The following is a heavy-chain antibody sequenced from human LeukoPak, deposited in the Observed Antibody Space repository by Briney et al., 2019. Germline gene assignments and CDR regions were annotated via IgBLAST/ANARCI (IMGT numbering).Heavy chain of an antibody. CDR2: IWYDGSNK. V-gene: IGHV3-33*01. Sequence: GGSLRLSCAASGFTFSSYGMHWVRQAPGKGLEWVAVIWYDGSNKYYADSVKGRFTISRDNSKNTLYLQMNSLRAEDTAVYYCARDHPSGSHAFDIWGQGTTVTVSS. D-gene: IGHD1-26*01. J-gene: IGHJ3*02. CDR3: ARDHPSGSHAFDI. CDR1: GFTFSSYG.